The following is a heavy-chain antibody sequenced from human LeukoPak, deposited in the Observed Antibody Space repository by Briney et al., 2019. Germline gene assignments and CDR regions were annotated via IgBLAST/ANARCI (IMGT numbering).Heavy chain of an antibody. CDR2: IYYSGST. J-gene: IGHJ3*02. CDR1: GGSISSHY. D-gene: IGHD3-3*01. Sequence: SETLSLTCTVSGGSISSHYWSWIRQPPGKGLEWIGYIYYSGSTNYNPSLKSRVTISVDTSKNQFSLKLSSVTAADTAVYYCARDSSDFWSGNDAFDIWGQGTMVTVPS. CDR3: ARDSSDFWSGNDAFDI. V-gene: IGHV4-59*11.